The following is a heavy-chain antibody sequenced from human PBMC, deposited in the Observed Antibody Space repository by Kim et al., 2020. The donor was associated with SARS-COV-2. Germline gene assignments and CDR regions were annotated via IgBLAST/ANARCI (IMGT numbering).Heavy chain of an antibody. CDR3: ARFCSSTSCYTDY. J-gene: IGHJ4*02. V-gene: IGHV1-69*01. Sequence: YAPKFQGRVTITADESTSTAYMELSSLRSEDTAVYYCARFCSSTSCYTDYWGQGTLVTVSS. D-gene: IGHD2-2*02.